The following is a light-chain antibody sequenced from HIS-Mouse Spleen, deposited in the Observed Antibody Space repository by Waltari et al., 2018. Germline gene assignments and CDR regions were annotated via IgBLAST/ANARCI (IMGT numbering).Light chain of an antibody. J-gene: IGLJ2*01. Sequence: QSALTQPRSVSGSPGQSVTISCTGTSSDVGGYNYVSWYQQHPGKAPKLMVYDVTKRPYGVPDLLSGSKSGNTASLTVSGLQAEDEADYYCCSYAGSYTLVFGGGTKLTVL. CDR2: DVT. CDR3: CSYAGSYTLV. CDR1: SSDVGGYNY. V-gene: IGLV2-11*01.